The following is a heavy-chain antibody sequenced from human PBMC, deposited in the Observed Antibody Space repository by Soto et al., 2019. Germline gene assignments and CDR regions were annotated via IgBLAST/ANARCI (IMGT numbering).Heavy chain of an antibody. Sequence: PSETLSLTCAVYGGSFSGYYWSWIRQPPGRGLEWIGEINHSGSTNYNPSLKSRVTISVDTSKNQFSLKLSSVTAADTAVYYCARGQIRQSFDYWGQGTLVTVSS. CDR3: ARGQIRQSFDY. CDR2: INHSGST. J-gene: IGHJ4*02. D-gene: IGHD4-17*01. V-gene: IGHV4-34*01. CDR1: GGSFSGYY.